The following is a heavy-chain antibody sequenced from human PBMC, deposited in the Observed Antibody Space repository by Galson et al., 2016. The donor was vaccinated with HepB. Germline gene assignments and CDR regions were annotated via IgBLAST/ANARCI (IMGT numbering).Heavy chain of an antibody. Sequence: SLRLSCAASGLTLSTYGMHWVRQAPGKGLEWVAVILYDGSKKYYADSVKGRFTISRDSSKNTLYLQMTRLRSEGTAVYSCARDGGGDLDWVLLNWGQGTLVTVSS. CDR2: ILYDGSKK. D-gene: IGHD3-9*01. CDR3: ARDGGGDLDWVLLN. V-gene: IGHV3-30*03. CDR1: GLTLSTYG. J-gene: IGHJ4*02.